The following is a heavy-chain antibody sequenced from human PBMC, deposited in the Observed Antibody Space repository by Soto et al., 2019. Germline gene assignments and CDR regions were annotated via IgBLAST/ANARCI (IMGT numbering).Heavy chain of an antibody. D-gene: IGHD3-3*01. CDR1: GGSISSSSYY. Sequence: SETLSLTCTVSGGSISSSSYYWGWIRQPPGKGLEWIGSIYYSGSTYYNPSLKSRVTISVDTSKNQFSLKLSSVTAADTAVYYCARQFSLYYDVWSGFDPWGQGTLVTVSS. CDR2: IYYSGST. J-gene: IGHJ5*02. CDR3: ARQFSLYYDVWSGFDP. V-gene: IGHV4-39*01.